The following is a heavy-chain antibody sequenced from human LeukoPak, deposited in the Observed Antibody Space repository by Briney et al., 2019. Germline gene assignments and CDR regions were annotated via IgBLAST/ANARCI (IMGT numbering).Heavy chain of an antibody. Sequence: ASVKVSCKASGGTFSSYAISWVRQAPRQGLEWMGGIIPIFGTANYAQKFQGRVTITTDESTSTAYMELSSLRSEDTAVYYCASSPTRDYYYMDVWGKGTTVTVSS. CDR1: GGTFSSYA. CDR3: ASSPTRDYYYMDV. CDR2: IIPIFGTA. J-gene: IGHJ6*03. V-gene: IGHV1-69*05.